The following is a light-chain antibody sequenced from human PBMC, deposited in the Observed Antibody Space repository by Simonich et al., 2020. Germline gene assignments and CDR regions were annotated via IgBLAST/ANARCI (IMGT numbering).Light chain of an antibody. CDR1: SGHSSYA. CDR3: QTWGTGIVV. J-gene: IGLJ2*01. Sequence: QLVLTQSPSASASLGASVKLTCTLSSGHSSYAIEWHQQQPEKGPRYLMKLNSDGSHSKGDGIPDRFSGSSSGAERYLTISSLQSEDEADYYCQTWGTGIVVFGGGTKLTVL. CDR2: LNSDGSH. V-gene: IGLV4-69*01.